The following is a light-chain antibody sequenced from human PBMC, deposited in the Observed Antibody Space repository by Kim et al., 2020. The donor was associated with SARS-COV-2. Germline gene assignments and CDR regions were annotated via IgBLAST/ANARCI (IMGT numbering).Light chain of an antibody. CDR3: AGWDDRRDGRV. CDR2: SNS. CDR1: GYNIGSNA. Sequence: GQRVTISCSGSGYNIGSNAVNWYQQLPGTAPILVIYSNSHRPSGVPDRFSASKSGTAASLTISGLQSEDEADYYCAGWDDRRDGRVFGAGTKVTVL. J-gene: IGLJ3*02. V-gene: IGLV1-44*01.